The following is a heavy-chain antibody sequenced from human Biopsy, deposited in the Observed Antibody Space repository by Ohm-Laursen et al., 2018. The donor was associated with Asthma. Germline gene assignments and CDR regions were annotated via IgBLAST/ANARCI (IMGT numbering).Heavy chain of an antibody. V-gene: IGHV3-11*01. Sequence: SLRLSCAASGFSLSDYYMTWIRQAPGKGLEWVSYIDQRSTTIYYADSVKGRFIISRDNSKNSLYLQMNSLRAEDSAVYFCARLAYYDRSGTNYSDQWGQGNLVTVST. CDR1: GFSLSDYY. CDR3: ARLAYYDRSGTNYSDQ. D-gene: IGHD3-22*01. J-gene: IGHJ4*02. CDR2: IDQRSTTI.